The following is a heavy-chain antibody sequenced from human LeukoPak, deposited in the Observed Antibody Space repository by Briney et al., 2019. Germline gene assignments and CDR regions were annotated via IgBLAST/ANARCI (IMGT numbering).Heavy chain of an antibody. J-gene: IGHJ6*03. V-gene: IGHV4-61*09. CDR1: GDSITSGRYY. CDR2: IYTSGST. Sequence: SQTLSLTCTVPGDSITSGRYYWSWIRQPAGKGLEWIGHIYTSGSTNYNPSLMSRVTISVDTSKKQFSLKLSSVTAADTALYYCAREFKGYSSSWSLRYYYYMDVWGKGTTVTISS. CDR3: AREFKGYSSSWSLRYYYYMDV. D-gene: IGHD6-13*01.